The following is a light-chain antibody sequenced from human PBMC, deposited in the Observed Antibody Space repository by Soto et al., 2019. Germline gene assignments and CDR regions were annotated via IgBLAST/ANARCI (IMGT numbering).Light chain of an antibody. J-gene: IGLJ2*01. Sequence: QSALTQPRSVSGSPGQSVTISCTGTSSDVGGYNFVSWYQQHPGKAPKLMIYDVTKRPSGVPDRFSGSKSGNTASLTISGLQAEDEAGYYCSSYAGSYTYVVFGGGTKVTVL. V-gene: IGLV2-11*01. CDR2: DVT. CDR1: SSDVGGYNF. CDR3: SSYAGSYTYVV.